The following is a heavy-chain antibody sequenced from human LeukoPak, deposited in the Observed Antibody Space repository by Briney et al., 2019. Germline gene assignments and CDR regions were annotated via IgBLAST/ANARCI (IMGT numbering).Heavy chain of an antibody. V-gene: IGHV3-23*01. Sequence: GGSLRLSCAASGFTFSSYAMSWVRQAPGKGLEWVSGISSSGSGGSTYYADSVKGRFTISRDNSKNTLYLQINSVRAEDTAVYYCARAYSSSWYDFWGQGTLVTVSS. J-gene: IGHJ5*01. CDR2: ISSSGSGGST. CDR1: GFTFSSYA. CDR3: ARAYSSSWYDF. D-gene: IGHD6-13*01.